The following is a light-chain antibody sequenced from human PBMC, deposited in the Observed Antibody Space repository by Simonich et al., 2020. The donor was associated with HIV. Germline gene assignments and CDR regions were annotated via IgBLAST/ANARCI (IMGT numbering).Light chain of an antibody. CDR2: DDS. V-gene: IGLV3-21*03. CDR1: NIGSYS. J-gene: IGLJ2*01. CDR3: QVWDSSSDHVV. Sequence: SYVLTQPPSVSVAPGKTARITCGGNNIGSYSVHWYQQKPGQAPGLVVCDDSDRPSGIPERFAGSNSGNTATLTISRVEAGDEADYYCQVWDSSSDHVVFGGGTKLTVL.